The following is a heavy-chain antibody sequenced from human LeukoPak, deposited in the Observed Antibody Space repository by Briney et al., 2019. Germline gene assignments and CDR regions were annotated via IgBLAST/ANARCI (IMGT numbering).Heavy chain of an antibody. J-gene: IGHJ5*02. CDR2: IYYTAST. CDR1: GASISSGTYY. D-gene: IGHD2-21*02. Sequence: PSETLSLTCTVSGASISSGTYYWAWIRQSPGKGLEWIGSIYYTASTYYNPFFKGRLTLSVDTSKNQFSLELRSVTAADPAMYYCATNKTRVTTAGWFDPWGQGTLVIVSS. V-gene: IGHV4-39*01. CDR3: ATNKTRVTTAGWFDP.